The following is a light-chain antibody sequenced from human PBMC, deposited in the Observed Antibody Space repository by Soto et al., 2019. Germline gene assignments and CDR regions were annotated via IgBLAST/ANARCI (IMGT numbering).Light chain of an antibody. CDR3: MQGTHWPPMYT. J-gene: IGKJ2*01. Sequence: DVVMTQSPLSLPVTLGQPASISCRSSQSLVYSDGNTYLNWFQQRPGQSPRRLIRKVSNRDSGVPDRFSGSVSGTDFKLKISRVEAEDVGVYYCMQGTHWPPMYTFGQGTKLEIK. CDR1: QSLVYSDGNTY. V-gene: IGKV2-30*01. CDR2: KVS.